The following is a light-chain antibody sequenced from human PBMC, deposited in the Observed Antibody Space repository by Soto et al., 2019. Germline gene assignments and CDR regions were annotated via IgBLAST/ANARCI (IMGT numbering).Light chain of an antibody. CDR1: QSVSSD. J-gene: IGKJ2*01. V-gene: IGKV3-11*01. Sequence: EIVLTQSPATLSLSPGERATLSCRASQSVSSDLAWYQQKPGQAPRRLIYDASNRATGIPPRCSGSGSGTDFTLTLSSREPEDFAVYYCQQRSNWPRPFGQGTKLEIK. CDR2: DAS. CDR3: QQRSNWPRP.